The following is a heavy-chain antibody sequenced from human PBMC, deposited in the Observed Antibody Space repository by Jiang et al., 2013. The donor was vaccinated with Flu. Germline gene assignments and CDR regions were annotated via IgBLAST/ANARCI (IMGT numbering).Heavy chain of an antibody. CDR3: ASWSGGVVSAFDI. CDR2: VYYSGST. CDR1: VAPPSGYY. V-gene: IGHV4-59*01. Sequence: KPSETLSLTCSVSVAPPSGYYWSWLRQTPEKGLEWIGNVYYSGSTTDNPSLRTRVTISVDASKNQFSLKLSSVTAADTAVYYCASWSGGVVSAFDIWGQGTMVTVSS. J-gene: IGHJ3*02. D-gene: IGHD3-16*01.